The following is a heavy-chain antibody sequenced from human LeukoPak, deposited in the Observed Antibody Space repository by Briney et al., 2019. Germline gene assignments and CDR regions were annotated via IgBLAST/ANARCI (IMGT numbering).Heavy chain of an antibody. CDR3: ARGNLYYYDSSGYPGYFQH. CDR2: ISYDGSNK. V-gene: IGHV3-30*04. CDR1: GFTFSSYA. Sequence: GGSLRLSCAASGFTFSSYAMHWVRQAPGKGLEWVAVISYDGSNKYYADSVKGRFTISRDNSKNTLYLQMNSLRAEDTAVYYCARGNLYYYDSSGYPGYFQHWGQGTLVTVSS. D-gene: IGHD3-22*01. J-gene: IGHJ1*01.